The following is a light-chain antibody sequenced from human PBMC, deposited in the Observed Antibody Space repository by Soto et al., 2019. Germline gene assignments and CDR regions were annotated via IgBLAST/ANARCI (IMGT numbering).Light chain of an antibody. CDR3: AAWDDSLNGYG. V-gene: IGLV1-44*01. CDR2: SNN. Sequence: QSVLTQPPSASGTPGQRVTISCSGSSSNIGSNTVNWYQQLPGTTTKLLNYSNNQRPSGVPERFTGSESGTSASLAISGLHSEDEADYYCAAWDDSLNGYGFGTGTKVTVL. CDR1: SSNIGSNT. J-gene: IGLJ1*01.